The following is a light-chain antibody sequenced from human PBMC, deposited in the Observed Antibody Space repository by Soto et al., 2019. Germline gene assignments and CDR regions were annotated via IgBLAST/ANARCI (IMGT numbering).Light chain of an antibody. Sequence: EVVLTQSPATLSLSPGERATLSCRASQNVANYLDWYQQKPGQAPRLLIYDASNRATGIPARFSGSGSGTEFTLTISSLQSEDFAVYYCQQYNNWPPITFGQGIRLEIK. CDR2: DAS. CDR1: QNVANY. J-gene: IGKJ5*01. V-gene: IGKV3-15*01. CDR3: QQYNNWPPIT.